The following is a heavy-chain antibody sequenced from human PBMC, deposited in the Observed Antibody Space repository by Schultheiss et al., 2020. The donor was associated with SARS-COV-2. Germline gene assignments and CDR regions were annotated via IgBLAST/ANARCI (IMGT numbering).Heavy chain of an antibody. CDR1: GFTFSSYA. CDR2: ISGSGGST. Sequence: GGSLRLSCAASGFTFSSYAMSWVRQAPGKGLEWVSAISGSGGSTYYADSVMGRFTISRDNSKNTLYLQMNSLRAEDTAVYYCAKGSIGYGGNPEYYFDYWGQGTLVTVSS. J-gene: IGHJ4*02. CDR3: AKGSIGYGGNPEYYFDY. V-gene: IGHV3-23*01. D-gene: IGHD4-23*01.